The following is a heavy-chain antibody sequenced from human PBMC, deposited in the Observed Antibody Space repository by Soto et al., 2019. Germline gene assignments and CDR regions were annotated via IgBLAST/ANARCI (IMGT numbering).Heavy chain of an antibody. V-gene: IGHV3-23*01. J-gene: IGHJ5*02. CDR1: GFTFSSYA. D-gene: IGHD4-4*01. CDR2: ISGSGGST. CDR3: ARDVIAPPNYFDP. Sequence: GGSLRLSCAASGFTFSSYAMSWVRQAPGKGLEWVSAISGSGGSTYYADSVKGRFTISRDNSKNQFSLKMNSVTAADTAVYYCARDVIAPPNYFDPWGQGTLVTVSS.